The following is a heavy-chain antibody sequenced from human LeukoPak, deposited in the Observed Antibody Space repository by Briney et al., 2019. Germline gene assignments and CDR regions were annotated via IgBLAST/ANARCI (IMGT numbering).Heavy chain of an antibody. V-gene: IGHV3-21*01. CDR2: ISSSSSYI. Sequence: GGSLRLSCAASGFTFSSYSMNWVRQAPGKGLEWVSSISSSSSYIYYADSVKGRFTISRDNAKNSLYLQMNSLRAEDTAVYYCARGAAGASNPPFDYWGQGTVVTVSS. CDR1: GFTFSSYS. J-gene: IGHJ4*02. D-gene: IGHD1-26*01. CDR3: ARGAAGASNPPFDY.